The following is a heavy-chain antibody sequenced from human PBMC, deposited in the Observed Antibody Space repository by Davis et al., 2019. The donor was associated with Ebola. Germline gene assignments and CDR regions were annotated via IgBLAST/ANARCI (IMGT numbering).Heavy chain of an antibody. Sequence: GESLKISCTDSVITFSSYAMTWVRQAPGKGLEWVSAISGSGGSTYYADSVNGRFTISRDNSKNTLYLQMTSLRAEDTAVYYCARSPAPYSSSWFFDYWGQGTLVTVAS. J-gene: IGHJ4*02. CDR2: ISGSGGST. V-gene: IGHV3-23*01. D-gene: IGHD6-13*01. CDR3: ARSPAPYSSSWFFDY. CDR1: VITFSSYA.